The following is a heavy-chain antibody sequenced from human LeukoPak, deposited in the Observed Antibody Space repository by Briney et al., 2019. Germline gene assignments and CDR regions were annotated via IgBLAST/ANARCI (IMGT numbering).Heavy chain of an antibody. Sequence: TGGSLRLSCAASGFTFSDYWMSWARQAPGKGLEWVANIKQGGSEKYYVDSVKGRFTISRDNAKNSLYLQMNSLRAEDTAVYYCARGDTDMGPNFDYWGQGTLVTVSS. CDR3: ARGDTDMGPNFDY. D-gene: IGHD5-18*01. J-gene: IGHJ4*02. CDR2: IKQGGSEK. CDR1: GFTFSDYW. V-gene: IGHV3-7*01.